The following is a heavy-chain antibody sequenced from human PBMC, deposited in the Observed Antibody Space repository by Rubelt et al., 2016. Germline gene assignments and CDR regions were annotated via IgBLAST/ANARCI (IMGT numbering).Heavy chain of an antibody. V-gene: IGHV3-21*01. CDR1: SYS. CDR2: ISSSSSYI. CDR3: ARGGLAAAAIPYYYGMDV. Sequence: SYSMNWVRQAPGKGLEWVSSISSSSSYIYYADSVKGRFTISRDKANNSLYLQMNSLRAEDTAVYYCARGGLAAAAIPYYYGMDVWGQGTTVTVTS. J-gene: IGHJ6*02. D-gene: IGHD6-13*01.